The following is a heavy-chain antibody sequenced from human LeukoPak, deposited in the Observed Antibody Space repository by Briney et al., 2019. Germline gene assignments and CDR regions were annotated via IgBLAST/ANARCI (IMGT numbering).Heavy chain of an antibody. CDR3: ARDPRAATGFYYYYGMDV. CDR1: GGTFSSYA. V-gene: IGHV1-69*13. J-gene: IGHJ6*02. CDR2: IIPIFGTA. Sequence: ASVRVSCKASGGTFSSYAISWVRQAPGQGLEWMGRIIPIFGTANYAQKFQGRVTITADESTSTAYMELSSLRSEDTAVYYCARDPRAATGFYYYYGMDVWGQGTTVTVSS. D-gene: IGHD2-15*01.